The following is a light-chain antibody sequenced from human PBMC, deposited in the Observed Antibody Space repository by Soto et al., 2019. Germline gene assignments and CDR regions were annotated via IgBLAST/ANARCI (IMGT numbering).Light chain of an antibody. Sequence: EILLTQSPGTLSLSPGESGTLSCRAGQALSSSSLAWYQQKPGQAPRLLIYGASTRASGIPDRFSGGGSGTDFTLTISRLEPEDFAVYYCHQYGSSPLTFGGGTKVDNK. CDR3: HQYGSSPLT. CDR2: GAS. J-gene: IGKJ4*01. CDR1: QALSSSS. V-gene: IGKV3-20*01.